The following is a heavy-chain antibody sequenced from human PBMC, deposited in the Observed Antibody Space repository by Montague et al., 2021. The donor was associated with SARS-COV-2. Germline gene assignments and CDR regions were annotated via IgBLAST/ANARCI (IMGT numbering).Heavy chain of an antibody. Sequence: SETLSLTCTVSGGSISRFSWSWIRQPPGKELEWIAYIYSTGSTDYNPSLKSRVTISVDTSKNQFSLKLSSVTAADTAVYYCARRGSGWDPFDYWGQGTLVTVSS. CDR2: IYSTGST. D-gene: IGHD6-19*01. CDR3: ARRGSGWDPFDY. V-gene: IGHV4-59*08. CDR1: GGSISRFS. J-gene: IGHJ4*02.